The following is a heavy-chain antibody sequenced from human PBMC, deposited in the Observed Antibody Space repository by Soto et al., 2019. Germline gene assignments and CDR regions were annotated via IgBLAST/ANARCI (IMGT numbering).Heavy chain of an antibody. CDR1: GFTFSSYS. Sequence: PGGSLRLSCAASGFTFSSYSINWVRQAPGKGLEWVSSISSSSSYIYYADSVKGRFTISRDNAKNSLYLQMNSLRAEDTAVYYCARVSTYYYDSSGYDAFDIWGQGTMVTVSS. CDR2: ISSSSSYI. J-gene: IGHJ3*02. D-gene: IGHD3-22*01. CDR3: ARVSTYYYDSSGYDAFDI. V-gene: IGHV3-21*01.